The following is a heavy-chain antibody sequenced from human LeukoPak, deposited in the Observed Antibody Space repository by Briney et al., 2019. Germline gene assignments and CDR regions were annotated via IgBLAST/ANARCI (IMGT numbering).Heavy chain of an antibody. J-gene: IGHJ6*03. CDR2: INHSGST. Sequence: PSETLSLTCAVYGGSFSGYYWSWIRQPPGKGLEWIGEINHSGSTNYNPSLKSRVTISVDTSKNQFSLKLSSVTAADTAVYYCARGAGGAAAGPLPRGLYYMDVWGKGTTVTVSS. V-gene: IGHV4-34*01. CDR1: GGSFSGYY. CDR3: ARGAGGAAAGPLPRGLYYMDV. D-gene: IGHD6-13*01.